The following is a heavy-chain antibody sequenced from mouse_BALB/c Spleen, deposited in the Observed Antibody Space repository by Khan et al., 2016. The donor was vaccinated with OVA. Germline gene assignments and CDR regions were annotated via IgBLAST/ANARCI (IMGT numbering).Heavy chain of an antibody. J-gene: IGHJ2*01. CDR1: GYSITSGYA. Sequence: VQLQQSGPGLVKPSQSLSLTCTVTGYSITSGYAWNWIRQFPGNKLEWMGYISYSGGTSYNPSLKSRISITRDTSKNQFFLQLNSVTTEDTANYYCARGNYYGYYFDYWGQGTTLTVSS. CDR3: ARGNYYGYYFDY. V-gene: IGHV3-2*02. CDR2: ISYSGGT. D-gene: IGHD1-1*01.